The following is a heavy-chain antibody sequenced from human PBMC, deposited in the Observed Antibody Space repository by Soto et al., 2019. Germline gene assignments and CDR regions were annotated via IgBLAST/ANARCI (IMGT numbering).Heavy chain of an antibody. Sequence: ASVNVSFKASCYTFTSYCISCVRQAPGQGLELMGWISAYNGNTNYAQKLQGIVTMTTDTSTRTAYMELRSLRSDDTAVYYCARAEDGYNSVWFDPWGHGTMVTVSS. V-gene: IGHV1-18*01. D-gene: IGHD5-12*01. CDR3: ARAEDGYNSVWFDP. J-gene: IGHJ5*02. CDR2: ISAYNGNT. CDR1: CYTFTSYC.